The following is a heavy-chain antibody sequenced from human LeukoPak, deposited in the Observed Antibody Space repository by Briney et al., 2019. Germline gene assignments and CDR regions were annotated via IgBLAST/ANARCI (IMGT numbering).Heavy chain of an antibody. CDR1: GYTLTELS. CDR2: FDPEDGET. J-gene: IGHJ6*02. V-gene: IGHV1-24*01. D-gene: IGHD6-19*01. Sequence: PEASVKVSCKVSGYTLTELSMHWVRQAPGKGLEWMGGFDPEDGETIYAQKFQGRVTMTEDTSTDTAYMELSSLRSEDTAVYYCARDSSGWSGSYYYYGMDVWGQGTTVTVSS. CDR3: ARDSSGWSGSYYYYGMDV.